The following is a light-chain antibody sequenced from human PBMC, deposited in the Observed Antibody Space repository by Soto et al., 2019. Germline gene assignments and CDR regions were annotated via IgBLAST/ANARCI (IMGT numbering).Light chain of an antibody. CDR1: QRIRNY. V-gene: IGKV1-39*01. CDR3: QQSYSTPYT. CDR2: AAS. J-gene: IGKJ2*01. Sequence: DIQMTQSPSSLSASVGDRVTITCRASQRIRNYLNWYQQKPGKAPKLLIYAASSLQSGVPSRFSGSGSGTDFTLTISSLQPEDFATYYCQQSYSTPYTFGQGTDLEIK.